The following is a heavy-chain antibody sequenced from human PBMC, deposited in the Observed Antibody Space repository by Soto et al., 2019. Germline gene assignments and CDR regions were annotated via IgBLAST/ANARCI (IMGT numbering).Heavy chain of an antibody. D-gene: IGHD3-9*01. J-gene: IGHJ4*02. CDR3: TTLRDILTGYDY. V-gene: IGHV3-15*01. Sequence: GESLKISCAASGFTFSNAWMSWVRQAPGKGLEWVGRIKSKTDGGTTDYAAPVKGRFTISRDDSKNTLYLQMNSLKTDDTAVYYCTTLRDILTGYDYWGQGTLVTVSS. CDR2: IKSKTDGGTT. CDR1: GFTFSNAW.